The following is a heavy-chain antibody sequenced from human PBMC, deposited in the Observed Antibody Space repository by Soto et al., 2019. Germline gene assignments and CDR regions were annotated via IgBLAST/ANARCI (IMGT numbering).Heavy chain of an antibody. CDR2: INAGSAKT. D-gene: IGHD4-17*01. Sequence: ASVKVSCKASGYTFTNYAMHWVRQAPGQRLEWMGWINAGSAKTKYPQKFQGRVTITRDTSASTAYMEVSSLRSEDTAVYYCARGGRGNDYSDYDWFDPRGQGTLVTVSS. V-gene: IGHV1-3*01. CDR1: GYTFTNYA. J-gene: IGHJ5*02. CDR3: ARGGRGNDYSDYDWFDP.